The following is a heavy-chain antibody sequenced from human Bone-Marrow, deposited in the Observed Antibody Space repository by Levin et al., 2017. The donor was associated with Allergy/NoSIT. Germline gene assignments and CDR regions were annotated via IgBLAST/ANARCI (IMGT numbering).Heavy chain of an antibody. CDR2: INWNSGSI. V-gene: IGHV3-9*01. Sequence: PGGSLRLSCAGSGFTFDDYAMHWVRQSPGKGLEWVSSINWNSGSIDYADSVKGRFAISRDNAKNSLYLQMTSLRLDDTAFYYCAKGGYSFGSSTHFAYWGQGTLVTVSS. CDR1: GFTFDDYA. J-gene: IGHJ4*02. D-gene: IGHD5-18*01. CDR3: AKGGYSFGSSTHFAY.